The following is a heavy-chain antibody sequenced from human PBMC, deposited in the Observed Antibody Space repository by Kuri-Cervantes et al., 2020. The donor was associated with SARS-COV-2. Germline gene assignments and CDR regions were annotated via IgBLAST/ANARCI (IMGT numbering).Heavy chain of an antibody. CDR2: IKSKTDGGTT. CDR3: AKTGSLGEVDY. V-gene: IGHV3-15*01. J-gene: IGHJ4*02. D-gene: IGHD7-27*01. CDR1: GFTFSNAW. Sequence: GESLKISCAASGFTFSNAWMSWVRQAPGKGLEWVGRIKSKTDGGTTDYAAPVKGRFTISRDDSKNTLYLQMNSLKTEDTAVYYCAKTGSLGEVDYWAREPWSPSPQ.